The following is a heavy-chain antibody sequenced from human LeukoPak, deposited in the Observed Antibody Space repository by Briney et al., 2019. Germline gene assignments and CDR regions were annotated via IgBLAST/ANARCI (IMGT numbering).Heavy chain of an antibody. CDR3: ARGRETYNFDY. D-gene: IGHD5-18*01. CDR2: ISSSGNTI. CDR1: GFTFSDYY. V-gene: IGHV3-11*04. J-gene: IGHJ4*02. Sequence: GGSLRLSCAASGFTFSDYYMSWIRQAPGKGLEWLSYISSSGNTIYYADSVKGRFTISRDNYINTLYLQMNSLRPEDMATFYCARGRETYNFDYWGQGTLVTVSS.